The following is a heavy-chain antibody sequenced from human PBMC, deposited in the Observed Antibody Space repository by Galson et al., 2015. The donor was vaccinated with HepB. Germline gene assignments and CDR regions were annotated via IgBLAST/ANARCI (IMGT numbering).Heavy chain of an antibody. CDR3: ARQKGTKIPFDY. CDR1: GGSFTGHY. Sequence: SETLSLTCAVYGGSFTGHYWSWIRQSPGKGLEWIGEINHSGSTNYNPSLKSRVTISLDTSKNQFSLTLRSVTAADTAVYYCARQKGTKIPFDYWGQGALVTVSS. V-gene: IGHV4-34*01. CDR2: INHSGST. D-gene: IGHD2-8*01. J-gene: IGHJ4*02.